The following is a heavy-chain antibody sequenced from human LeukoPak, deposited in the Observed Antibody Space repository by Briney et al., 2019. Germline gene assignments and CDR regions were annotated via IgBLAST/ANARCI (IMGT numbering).Heavy chain of an antibody. J-gene: IGHJ6*03. CDR1: GYTFTSYD. V-gene: IGHV1-8*01. Sequence: GASVKVSCKASGYTFTSYDINWVRQATGQGLEWMGWMNPNSGNTGYAQKFQGRVPMTKNTSITTAYMELSSLRSEDTAVYYCARALSWTTESYYYMDVWGKGTTVTVSS. CDR3: ARALSWTTESYYYMDV. D-gene: IGHD3/OR15-3a*01. CDR2: MNPNSGNT.